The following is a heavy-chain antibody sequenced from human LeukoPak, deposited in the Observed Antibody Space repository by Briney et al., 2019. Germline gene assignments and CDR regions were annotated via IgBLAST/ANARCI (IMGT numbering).Heavy chain of an antibody. CDR1: GFTFSSYG. V-gene: IGHV3-33*01. CDR3: ARDWGMATIIYYFDY. D-gene: IGHD5-24*01. Sequence: GRSLRLSCAASGFTFSSYGMHWVRQAPGKGLEWVAVIWYDGSNKYYADSVKGRFTISRDNSKNTLYLQMNSLRAEDTAVYYCARDWGMATIIYYFDYWGQGTLVTVSS. J-gene: IGHJ4*02. CDR2: IWYDGSNK.